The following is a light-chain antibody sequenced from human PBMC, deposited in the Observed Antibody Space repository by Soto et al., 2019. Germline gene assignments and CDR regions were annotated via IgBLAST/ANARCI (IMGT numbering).Light chain of an antibody. CDR3: QQMGT. Sequence: EIVVTQSPGTLSLSPGQRATLSCRASQNLRCSYLAGYQQKPGQAPRLLIYAASSMATGIPDRFSGSGSVTDFTLIISRLEPEDFAVYYCQQMGTFGQGSKVEVK. V-gene: IGKV3-20*01. J-gene: IGKJ1*01. CDR2: AAS. CDR1: QNLRCSY.